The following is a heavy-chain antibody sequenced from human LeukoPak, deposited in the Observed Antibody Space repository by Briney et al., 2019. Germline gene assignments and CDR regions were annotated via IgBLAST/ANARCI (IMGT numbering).Heavy chain of an antibody. CDR2: ISAYNGNT. J-gene: IGHJ3*02. Sequence: ASVKVSCKASGYTFTTYDLHWVRQAPGQGLEWMGWISAYNGNTNYAQKLQGRVTMTTDTSTSTAYMELRSLRSDDTAVYYCARALKDGYTSDAFDIWGQGTMVTVSS. CDR3: ARALKDGYTSDAFDI. D-gene: IGHD5-24*01. CDR1: GYTFTTYD. V-gene: IGHV1-18*04.